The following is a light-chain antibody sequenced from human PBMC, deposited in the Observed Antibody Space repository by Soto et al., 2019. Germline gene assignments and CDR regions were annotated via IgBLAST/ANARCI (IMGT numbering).Light chain of an antibody. V-gene: IGKV3-11*01. CDR1: QSVRNY. Sequence: EIVLTQSPATLSLSPGERATLSCRASQSVRNYLAWYQQKPGQAPRLLIYDASNRATGTPARFSGSGSGTDFTLTISSLEPEDFAVYYCQQRSNWPLTFGGGTKVDIK. CDR2: DAS. CDR3: QQRSNWPLT. J-gene: IGKJ4*01.